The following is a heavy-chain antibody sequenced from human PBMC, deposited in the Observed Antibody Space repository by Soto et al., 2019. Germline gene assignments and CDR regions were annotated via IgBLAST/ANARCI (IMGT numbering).Heavy chain of an antibody. Sequence: SETLSLTCTVSGGSISSSSYYWGWIRQPPGKGLEWIGSIYYSGSTYYNPSLKSRVTITVDTSKNQFSLKLSTVTAEDKAVYYWARHESSWEPNWFDPWGQGTLVTVS. V-gene: IGHV4-39*01. CDR2: IYYSGST. CDR1: GGSISSSSYY. CDR3: ARHESSWEPNWFDP. D-gene: IGHD6-13*01. J-gene: IGHJ5*02.